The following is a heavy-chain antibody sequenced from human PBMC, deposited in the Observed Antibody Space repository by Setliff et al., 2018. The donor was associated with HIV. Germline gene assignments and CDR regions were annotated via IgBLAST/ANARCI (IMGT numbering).Heavy chain of an antibody. J-gene: IGHJ4*02. D-gene: IGHD4-17*01. CDR2: IYYSGST. Sequence: NPSETLSLTCTVSGGSISSYYWSWIRQPPGKGLEWIGYIYYSGSTNYNPSLKSRVTISVDTSKNQFSLKLAFVTAADTAVYYCARYSTLTTNFDYWGQGTLVTVS. V-gene: IGHV4-59*08. CDR3: ARYSTLTTNFDY. CDR1: GGSISSYY.